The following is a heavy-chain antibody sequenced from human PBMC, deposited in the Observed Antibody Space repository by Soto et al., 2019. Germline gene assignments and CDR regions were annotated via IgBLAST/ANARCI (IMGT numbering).Heavy chain of an antibody. V-gene: IGHV4-59*08. CDR2: VYYSGST. CDR3: ARHTSQYYYMDV. Sequence: QVQLQESGPGLVKPSETLSLTCTVSSGSINNYYWSWIRQPPGTGLEWIGYVYYSGSTKYNPSLKSRVTISVDTSKNQFSLNLSSVSAADTAVYYCARHTSQYYYMDVWGKGATVTVSS. CDR1: SGSINNYY. J-gene: IGHJ6*03.